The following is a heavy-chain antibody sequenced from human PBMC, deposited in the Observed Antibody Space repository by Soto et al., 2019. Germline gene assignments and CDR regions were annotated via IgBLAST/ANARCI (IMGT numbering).Heavy chain of an antibody. CDR2: IYYSGST. V-gene: IGHV4-30-4*01. Sequence: PSETLSLTCTVSGGSISSGDYYWSSIRHPPGKGLEWIGYIYYSGSTYYTPSLKSRVSISVDTSKNQFSLKLSTVTAADTAVYYRGAYGSGTEEDWFDPWGQGTMVTVYS. D-gene: IGHD3-10*01. CDR3: GAYGSGTEEDWFDP. J-gene: IGHJ5*02. CDR1: GGSISSGDYY.